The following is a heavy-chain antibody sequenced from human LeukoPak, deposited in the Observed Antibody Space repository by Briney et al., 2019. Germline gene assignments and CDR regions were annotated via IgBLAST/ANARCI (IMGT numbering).Heavy chain of an antibody. CDR3: ARANGYSYGDYFDY. D-gene: IGHD5-18*01. J-gene: IGHJ4*02. CDR1: GGSISSYY. Sequence: SETLSLTCTVSGGSISSYYWSWNRQPPGKGLEWIGYIYYSGSTNYNPSLKSRVTISVDTSKNQFSLKLSSVTAADTAVYYCARANGYSYGDYFDYWGQGTLVTVSS. V-gene: IGHV4-59*01. CDR2: IYYSGST.